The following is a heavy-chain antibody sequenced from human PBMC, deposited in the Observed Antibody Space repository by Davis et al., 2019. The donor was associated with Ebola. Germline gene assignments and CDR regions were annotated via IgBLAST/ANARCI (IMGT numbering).Heavy chain of an antibody. J-gene: IGHJ6*02. CDR1: GFTVSSNY. CDR2: IYSGGST. Sequence: PGGSLRLSCAASGFTVSSNYMSWVRQAPGKGLEWVSVIYSGGSTYYADSVKGRFTISRDNSKNTLYLQMNSLRAEDTAVYYCARDRFRVAGYYYYGMDVWGQGTTVTVSS. V-gene: IGHV3-66*01. D-gene: IGHD2-15*01. CDR3: ARDRFRVAGYYYYGMDV.